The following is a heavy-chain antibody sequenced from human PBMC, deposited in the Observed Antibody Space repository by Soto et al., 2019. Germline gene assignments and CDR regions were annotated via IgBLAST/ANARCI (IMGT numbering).Heavy chain of an antibody. CDR1: GFTFSYYY. CDR3: ARDLGYYASDGYFDY. CDR2: ISSSGSII. V-gene: IGHV3-11*01. D-gene: IGHD3-22*01. J-gene: IGHJ4*02. Sequence: GGVLRLSCAASGFTFSYYYMIWIRQAPGKGLEWVSDISSSGSIIYYADSVKGRFTISRDNAKNSLYLQLNSLRAEDTAVYYCARDLGYYASDGYFDYWGQGTVVTVSS.